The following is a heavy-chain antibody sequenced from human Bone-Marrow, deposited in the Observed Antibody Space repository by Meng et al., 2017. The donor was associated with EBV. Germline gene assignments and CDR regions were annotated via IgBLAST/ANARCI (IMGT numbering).Heavy chain of an antibody. D-gene: IGHD2-15*01. CDR1: GYTITSNY. V-gene: IGHV1-46*01. Sequence: QGGQGEGGGGGKKPGGSVKDCCKESGYTITSNYMKWGRREPGQGREWMRIRNTRGGSTRYEAQLQGRGTMTRDTSTRTVDMEVSSRRSEDTAVYYCARGYCSGGSCDSFDYWGQGTLVTVSS. J-gene: IGHJ4*02. CDR3: ARGYCSGGSCDSFDY. CDR2: RNTRGGST.